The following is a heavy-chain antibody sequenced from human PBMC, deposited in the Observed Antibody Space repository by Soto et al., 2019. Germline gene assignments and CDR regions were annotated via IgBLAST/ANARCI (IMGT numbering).Heavy chain of an antibody. CDR1: GGSISSGGYS. D-gene: IGHD1-26*01. CDR2: IYHSGST. CDR3: ARARGSGSSKYYFDY. Sequence: LSLTCAVSGGSISSGGYSWSWIRQPPGKGLEWIGYIYHSGSTYYNPSLKSRVTISVDRSKNQFSLKLSSVTAADTAVYYCARARGSGSSKYYFDYWGQGTLVTVSS. J-gene: IGHJ4*02. V-gene: IGHV4-30-2*01.